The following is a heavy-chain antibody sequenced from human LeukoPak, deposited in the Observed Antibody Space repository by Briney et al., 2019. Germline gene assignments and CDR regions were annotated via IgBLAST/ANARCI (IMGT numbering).Heavy chain of an antibody. CDR2: IYHSGST. J-gene: IGHJ6*02. V-gene: IGHV4-30-2*01. CDR1: GGSISSGGYS. CDR3: ARAGLEDYGGNPHNYSYYGMDV. Sequence: SETLSLTCAVSGGSISSGGYSWSWIRQPPGKGLEWIGYIYHSGSTYYNPSPKSRVTISVDRSKTQFSLKLSSVTAADTAVYYCARAGLEDYGGNPHNYSYYGMDVWGQGTTVTVSS. D-gene: IGHD4-23*01.